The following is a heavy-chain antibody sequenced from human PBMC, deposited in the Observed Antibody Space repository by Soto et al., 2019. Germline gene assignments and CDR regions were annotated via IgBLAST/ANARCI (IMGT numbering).Heavy chain of an antibody. CDR1: GFTVSNNY. CDR2: IYDSGGT. J-gene: IGHJ6*02. Sequence: GGSLRLSCAASGFTVSNNYMSWVRQAPGKGLEWVSVIYDSGGTYYADSVKGRFTISRDDPKNTVYLQMHGLRDEDTAIYYCARRHDSWSGYSYKYGLDVWGQGTTVTVSS. D-gene: IGHD3-3*01. CDR3: ARRHDSWSGYSYKYGLDV. V-gene: IGHV3-53*01.